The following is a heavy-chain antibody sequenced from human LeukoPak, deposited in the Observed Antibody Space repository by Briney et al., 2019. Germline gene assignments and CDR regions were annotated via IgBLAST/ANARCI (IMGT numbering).Heavy chain of an antibody. V-gene: IGHV3-7*01. CDR2: INQGVGRL. J-gene: IGHJ4*02. CDR1: GFTFGRYW. CDR3: ARLKDDVTKLDY. D-gene: IGHD2-8*01. Sequence: GGSLRLSCARSGFTFGRYWMSWVRQAPGKGLEWVASINQGVGRLHYLDSVTGRFIISRDDAQNSLFLQMTRLRVDDTAVYYCARLKDDVTKLDYWGQGTLVSVSS.